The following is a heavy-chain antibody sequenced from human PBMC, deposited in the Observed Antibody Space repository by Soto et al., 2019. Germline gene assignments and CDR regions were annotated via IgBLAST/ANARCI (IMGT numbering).Heavy chain of an antibody. D-gene: IGHD6-19*01. V-gene: IGHV4-39*02. J-gene: IGHJ6*02. CDR3: AREGHGAGGMDV. CDR2: IYYSGST. Sequence: SETLSLTCTVSGGSISSGGYYWSWIRQPPGKGLEWIRSIYYSGSTYYSPSLKSRGTISVFTSRTRSPLKLSSVPAADRAVYYCAREGHGAGGMDVGGQGTRVTVSS. CDR1: GGSISSGGYY.